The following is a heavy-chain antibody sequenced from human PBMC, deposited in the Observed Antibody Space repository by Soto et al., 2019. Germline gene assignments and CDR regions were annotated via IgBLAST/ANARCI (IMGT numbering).Heavy chain of an antibody. Sequence: QVQLVQSGAEVKKPGSSVKVSCKASGGTFSNYAMSWVRQAPGQGLEWMGGIIPIFGTANYAQKFQGRVTIAADESTSTAYMELSSLRSEDTAVYYCARGMVRFLDSLGVDVWGQGTTVTVSS. CDR1: GGTFSNYA. D-gene: IGHD3-3*01. V-gene: IGHV1-69*12. CDR2: IIPIFGTA. J-gene: IGHJ6*02. CDR3: ARGMVRFLDSLGVDV.